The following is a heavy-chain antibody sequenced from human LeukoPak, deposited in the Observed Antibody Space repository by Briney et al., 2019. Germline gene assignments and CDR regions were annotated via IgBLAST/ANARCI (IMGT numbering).Heavy chain of an antibody. J-gene: IGHJ4*02. CDR2: ISYDGSNK. V-gene: IGHV3-30-3*01. D-gene: IGHD3-22*01. CDR1: GFTFSSYA. Sequence: GGSLRLSCAASGFTFSSYAMHWVRQAPGKGLEWVAVISYDGSNKYYADSVKGRFTISRDSSKNTLYLQMNSLRAEDTAVYYCARDSFRSSGLIDYWGQGTLVTVSS. CDR3: ARDSFRSSGLIDY.